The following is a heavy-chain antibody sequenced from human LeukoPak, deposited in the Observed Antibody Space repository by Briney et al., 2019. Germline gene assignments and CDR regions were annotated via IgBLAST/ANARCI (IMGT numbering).Heavy chain of an antibody. CDR2: IYYSGST. CDR3: ARGQLGIDYYYYMDV. D-gene: IGHD7-27*01. CDR1: GGSISSSSYY. V-gene: IGHV4-39*07. J-gene: IGHJ6*03. Sequence: SETLSLTCTVSGGSISSSSYYWGWIRQPPGKGLEWIGSIYYSGSTYYNPSLKSRVTISVDTSKNQFSLKLSSVTAADTAVYYCARGQLGIDYYYYMDVWGKGTTVTVSS.